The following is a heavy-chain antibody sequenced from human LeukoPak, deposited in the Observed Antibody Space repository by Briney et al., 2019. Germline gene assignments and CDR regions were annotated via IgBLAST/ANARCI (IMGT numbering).Heavy chain of an antibody. J-gene: IGHJ6*04. D-gene: IGHD2-2*01. CDR2: ISYDGSNK. Sequence: GRSLRLSCAASGFTFSSYAMQWVRQAPGKGREWVAVISYDGSNKYYADSVKGRFTISRDNSKNTLYLQMNSLRAEDTAVYYCARERRVYCSSTSCPVGMDVWGKGTTVTVSS. CDR3: ARERRVYCSSTSCPVGMDV. V-gene: IGHV3-30*04. CDR1: GFTFSSYA.